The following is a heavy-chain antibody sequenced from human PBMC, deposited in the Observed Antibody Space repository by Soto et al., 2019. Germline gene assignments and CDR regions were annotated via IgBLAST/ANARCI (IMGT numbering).Heavy chain of an antibody. Sequence: QVQLVQSGAEVKKPGSSVKVSCKASGGTFSSYAISWVRQAPGQGLEWMGGIIPIFGTANYAQKCQGRVTITADESTSTAYMELSSLRSEDTAVYYCARLFYDFWGGYYFGGMDVWGQGTTVTVAS. CDR1: GGTFSSYA. D-gene: IGHD3-3*01. CDR2: IIPIFGTA. J-gene: IGHJ6*02. CDR3: ARLFYDFWGGYYFGGMDV. V-gene: IGHV1-69*01.